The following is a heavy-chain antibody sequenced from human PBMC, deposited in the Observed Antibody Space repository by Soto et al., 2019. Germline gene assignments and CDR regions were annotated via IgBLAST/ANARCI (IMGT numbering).Heavy chain of an antibody. CDR2: ISAYNGNT. CDR3: ASNRRGYSGYDYYYYGMDV. Sequence: ASVKVSCKASGYTFTSYGISWVRQAPGQGLEWMGWISAYNGNTNYAQKLQGRVTMTTDTSTGTAYMELRSLRSDDTAVYYCASNRRGYSGYDYYYYGMDVWGQGTTVTVSS. D-gene: IGHD5-12*01. CDR1: GYTFTSYG. V-gene: IGHV1-18*01. J-gene: IGHJ6*02.